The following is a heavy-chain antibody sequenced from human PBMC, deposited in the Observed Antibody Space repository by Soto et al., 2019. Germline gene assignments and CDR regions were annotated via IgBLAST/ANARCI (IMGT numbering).Heavy chain of an antibody. V-gene: IGHV3-11*06. CDR2: ISPSGSET. Sequence: QVQLVDSGGGLVQPGGSLRLSCAASGFSFSDFYMSWLRQAPGKGLEWVSYISPSGSETDYADSVRGRFTISRDNAKGSLFLQMTNLRGEDTAIYRCAKGHHGMHVRGQGTTVTVSS. J-gene: IGHJ6*01. CDR1: GFSFSDFY. CDR3: AKGHHGMHV.